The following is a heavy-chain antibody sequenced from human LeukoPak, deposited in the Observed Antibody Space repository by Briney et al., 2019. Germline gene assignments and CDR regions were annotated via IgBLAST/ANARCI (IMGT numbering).Heavy chain of an antibody. CDR1: GFTFSSYG. V-gene: IGHV3-23*01. J-gene: IGHJ4*02. CDR2: ISGSGGST. Sequence: GGSLRLSCAASGFTFSSYGMSWVRQAPGKGLEWVSAISGSGGSTYYADSVKGRFTISRDNSKNTLYLQMNSLRAEDTALYFCARDERSIQFNFWGQGTLVTVSS. D-gene: IGHD5-24*01. CDR3: ARDERSIQFNF.